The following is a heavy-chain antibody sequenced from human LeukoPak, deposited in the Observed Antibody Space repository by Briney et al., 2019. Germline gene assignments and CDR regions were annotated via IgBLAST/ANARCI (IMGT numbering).Heavy chain of an antibody. J-gene: IGHJ4*02. D-gene: IGHD1/OR15-1a*01. V-gene: IGHV5-51*01. CDR1: GYSFTNYW. CDR3: ARRGTGNTYPNNSVDY. CDR2: IYPGDSDT. Sequence: GESLKISCKGSGYSFTNYWIGWVRQMPGKGLEWMGIIYPGDSDTRYRPSFQGQVTISADKSISTAYLQWSSLKASVTAMYYCARRGTGNTYPNNSVDYWGQEAMVTDCS.